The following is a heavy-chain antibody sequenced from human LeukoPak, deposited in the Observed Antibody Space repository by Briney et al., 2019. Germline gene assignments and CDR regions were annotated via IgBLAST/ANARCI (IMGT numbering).Heavy chain of an antibody. Sequence: GGSLRLSCAASGFTFSSYAMHWVRQAPGKGLEWVAVISYDGSNKYYADSVKGRFTISRDNSKNTLYLQMNSLRAEDTAVYYCARDVRNYYDSSGYSYYFDYWGQGTLVTVSS. CDR2: ISYDGSNK. D-gene: IGHD3-22*01. J-gene: IGHJ4*02. CDR3: ARDVRNYYDSSGYSYYFDY. CDR1: GFTFSSYA. V-gene: IGHV3-30-3*01.